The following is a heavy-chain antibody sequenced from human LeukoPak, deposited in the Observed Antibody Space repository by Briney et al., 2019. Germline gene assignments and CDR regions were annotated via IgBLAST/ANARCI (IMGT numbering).Heavy chain of an antibody. D-gene: IGHD2-2*01. CDR2: INHSGST. CDR1: GGSFSGYY. V-gene: IGHV4-34*01. Sequence: SETLSLTCAVYGGSFSGYYWSWIRQPPGKGLEWIGEINHSGSTNYNPSLKSRVTISVDTSKNQFSLKLSSVTAADTAVYYCARAPPDIVVVPAAIGHWFDPWGQGPLVTVSS. CDR3: ARAPPDIVVVPAAIGHWFDP. J-gene: IGHJ5*02.